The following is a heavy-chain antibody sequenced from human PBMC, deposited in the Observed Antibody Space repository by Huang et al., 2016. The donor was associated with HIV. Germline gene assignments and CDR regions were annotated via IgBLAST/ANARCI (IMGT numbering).Heavy chain of an antibody. CDR2: ISYDGRNK. CDR1: GFTFTNYA. D-gene: IGHD6-19*01. V-gene: IGHV3-30*04. Sequence: QVQLVESGGGLVQPGRSLRLSCAASGFTFTNYAIHWVRQATGKGLGWVEFISYDGRNKFYAESVKGRFTSDRDNSKSTLYLLMNSLRVDDTALYYCARSAVPGDGDWFDPWGQGTLVTVSS. J-gene: IGHJ5*02. CDR3: ARSAVPGDGDWFDP.